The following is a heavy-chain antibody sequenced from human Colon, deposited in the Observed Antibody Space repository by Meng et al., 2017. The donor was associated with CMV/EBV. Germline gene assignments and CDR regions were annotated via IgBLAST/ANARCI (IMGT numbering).Heavy chain of an antibody. CDR1: GYSISSSDW. D-gene: IGHD3-3*02. CDR2: ISSSGTI. J-gene: IGHJ5*02. Sequence: VSGYSISSSDWWGWIRHPPGKGLEWIGYISSSGTIYYNMSLETRVTMSVDTSKNQFSLKLSSVTAVDTAVYYCARILTSGSSNWFDPWGQGTLVTVSS. V-gene: IGHV4-28*02. CDR3: ARILTSGSSNWFDP.